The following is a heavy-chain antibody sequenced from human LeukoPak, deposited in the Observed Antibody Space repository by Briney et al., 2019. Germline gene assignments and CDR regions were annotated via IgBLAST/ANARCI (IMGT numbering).Heavy chain of an antibody. V-gene: IGHV3-33*01. CDR1: GFTFSSYG. CDR3: ARDYYGSGSYLVY. J-gene: IGHJ4*02. CDR2: IWYDGSNK. D-gene: IGHD3-10*01. Sequence: QTGGSLRLSCAASGFTFSSYGMHWVRQAPGKGLEWVAVIWYDGSNKYYADSVKGRFTISRDNSKNTLYLQMNSLRAEDTAVHYCARDYYGSGSYLVYWGQGTLVTVSS.